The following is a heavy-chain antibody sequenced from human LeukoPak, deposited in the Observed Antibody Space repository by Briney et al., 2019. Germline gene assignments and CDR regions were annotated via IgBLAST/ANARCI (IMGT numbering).Heavy chain of an antibody. D-gene: IGHD3-3*01. CDR2: IKNDGSIT. V-gene: IGHV3-74*01. CDR1: GLTFSSYA. CDR3: TKSDWFDP. Sequence: GGSLRLSCEVSGLTFSSYAMSWVRQAPGKGLVWLSRIKNDGSITSYADSVKGRFTISRDNAKNTLYPQMNSLRVEDTAVYYCTKSDWFDPWGQGTLVTVFS. J-gene: IGHJ5*02.